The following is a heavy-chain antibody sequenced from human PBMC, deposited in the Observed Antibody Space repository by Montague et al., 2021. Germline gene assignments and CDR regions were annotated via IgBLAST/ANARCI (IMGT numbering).Heavy chain of an antibody. Sequence: SETLSLACTVSGDPISRYYWTWIRQPPGKGLEWIGYIHYTGTTNYNPSLKSRVTISVDTSKHQFSLKLNSVTAADTAIYYCAKRRGGNDSEDYHYCMDVWGQGATVTVSS. V-gene: IGHV4-59*01. CDR1: GDPISRYY. CDR3: AKRRGGNDSEDYHYCMDV. D-gene: IGHD5-12*01. J-gene: IGHJ6*02. CDR2: IHYTGTT.